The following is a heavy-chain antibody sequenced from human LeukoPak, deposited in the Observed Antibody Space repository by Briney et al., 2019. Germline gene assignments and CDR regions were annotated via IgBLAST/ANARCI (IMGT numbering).Heavy chain of an antibody. CDR1: GYTFTGYY. CDR3: ARDQSIAALHPNNWFDP. D-gene: IGHD6-6*01. J-gene: IGHJ5*02. CDR2: INPNSGGT. Sequence: ASVKVSCKASGYTFTGYYMHWVRQAPGQGLEWMGWINPNSGGTNYAQKFQGRVTMTRDTSISTAYMELSRLRSDDTAVYYCARDQSIAALHPNNWFDPWGQGTLVTVSS. V-gene: IGHV1-2*02.